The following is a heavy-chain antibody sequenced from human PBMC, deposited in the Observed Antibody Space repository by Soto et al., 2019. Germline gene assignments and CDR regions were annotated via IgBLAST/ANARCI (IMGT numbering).Heavy chain of an antibody. V-gene: IGHV1-3*01. J-gene: IGHJ4*02. CDR1: GYTFTSYA. CDR2: INAGNGNT. D-gene: IGHD5-18*01. Sequence: ASVKGSCTSSGYTFTSYAMHWVRQAPGQRLEWMGWINAGNGNTKYSHKFQGRVTSTRDTSASTAYMELSSLRSEDTAVYYCARADRGVGSYGLDYWGQGTLVTVSS. CDR3: ARADRGVGSYGLDY.